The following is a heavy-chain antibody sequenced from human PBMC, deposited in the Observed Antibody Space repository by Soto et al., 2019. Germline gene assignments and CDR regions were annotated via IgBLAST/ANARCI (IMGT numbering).Heavy chain of an antibody. J-gene: IGHJ3*02. CDR1: GGSICSSSYY. D-gene: IGHD2-15*01. V-gene: IGHV4-39*01. CDR3: ARKEGGIFCSGGSCYPHDAFDI. CDR2: IYYSGST. Sequence: PSETPSLSCTVSGGSICSSSYYGGWIRQPPGKGLEWIGSIYYSGSTYYNPSLKSRVTISVDTSKNQFSLKLSSVTAADTAVYYCARKEGGIFCSGGSCYPHDAFDIWGQGTMVTVSS.